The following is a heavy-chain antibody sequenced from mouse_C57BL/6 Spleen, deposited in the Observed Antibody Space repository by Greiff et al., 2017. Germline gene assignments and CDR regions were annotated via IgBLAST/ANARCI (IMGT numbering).Heavy chain of an antibody. CDR2: IYPGDGDT. CDR3: ARADGYRDWYCDV. Sequence: QVQLQQSGAELVKPGASVKISCKASGYAFSSYWMNWVKQRPGKGLEWIGQIYPGDGDTNYNGKFKGKATLTADKSSSTAYMQLSSLTSEDSAVYFCARADGYRDWYCDVWGTGTTVTVSS. V-gene: IGHV1-80*01. CDR1: GYAFSSYW. D-gene: IGHD2-3*01. J-gene: IGHJ1*03.